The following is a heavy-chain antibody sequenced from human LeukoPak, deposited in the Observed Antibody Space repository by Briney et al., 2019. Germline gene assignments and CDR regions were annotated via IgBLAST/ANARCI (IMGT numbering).Heavy chain of an antibody. CDR3: ARRTGSGTYYSLFFDY. V-gene: IGHV5-51*01. J-gene: IGHJ4*02. Sequence: GESLKISCKASGYRFTAYWIGWVRQMPGKGLEWMGVIYPADSDTTYSPSFQGQVTISADKSNNIAYLVWDSLKASDSATYYCARRTGSGTYYSLFFDYWGQGALVTVSS. D-gene: IGHD1-26*01. CDR1: GYRFTAYW. CDR2: IYPADSDT.